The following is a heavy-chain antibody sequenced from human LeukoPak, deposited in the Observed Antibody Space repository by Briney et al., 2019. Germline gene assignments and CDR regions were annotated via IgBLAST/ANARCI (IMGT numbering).Heavy chain of an antibody. J-gene: IGHJ5*02. V-gene: IGHV1-8*01. CDR3: ARVYDFWSGYYDWFDP. CDR1: GYTFTSYD. CDR2: MNPNSGNT. D-gene: IGHD3-3*01. Sequence: ASVKGSCKASGYTFTSYDINWVRQATGQGLEWIGWMNPNSGNTGYAQKFQGRVTMTRNTSISTAYMELSSLRSEDTAVYYCARVYDFWSGYYDWFDPWGQGTLVTVSS.